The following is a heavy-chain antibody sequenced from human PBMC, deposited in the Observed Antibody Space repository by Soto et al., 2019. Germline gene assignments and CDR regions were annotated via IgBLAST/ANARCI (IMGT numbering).Heavy chain of an antibody. CDR3: ARGVPVGAIGRFYFDS. CDR2: MYSGGTAT. V-gene: IGHV3-53*01. D-gene: IGHD1-26*01. J-gene: IGHJ4*02. Sequence: EVQLVESGGGLIQPGGSLRLSCAASGFTVSDNYMTWVRQAPGKGLEWVSVMYSGGTATSYADSVKGRFTVSRDSSKNTVSLQLDSLRAEDPAVYYCARGVPVGAIGRFYFDSWGQGTLVTVSS. CDR1: GFTVSDNY.